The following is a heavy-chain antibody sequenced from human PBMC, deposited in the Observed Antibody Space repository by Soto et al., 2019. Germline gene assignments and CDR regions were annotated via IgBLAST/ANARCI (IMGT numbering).Heavy chain of an antibody. Sequence: EVQLVESGGGLVQPGGSLRLSCAASGFTFSSYSMNWVRQAPGQGLEWVSYISSSSSTIYYADSVKGRFTISRDNAKNSLYLQKNSLRDEDTAVYYCARDREDSSSWFLPFDYWGQGTLVT. V-gene: IGHV3-48*02. J-gene: IGHJ4*02. CDR3: ARDREDSSSWFLPFDY. CDR2: ISSSSSTI. D-gene: IGHD6-13*01. CDR1: GFTFSSYS.